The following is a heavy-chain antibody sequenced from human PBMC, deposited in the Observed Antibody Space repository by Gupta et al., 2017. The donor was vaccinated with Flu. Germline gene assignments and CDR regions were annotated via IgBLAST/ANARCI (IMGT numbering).Heavy chain of an antibody. Sequence: EVQLVESGGGLVQPGGSLRLSCAASGFTFSSYSMNWVRQAPGKGLEWVSYISSSSSTIYYADSVKGRFTISRDNAKNSLYLQMNSLRDEDTAVYYCARDLLVGATTGEHDYWGQGTLVTVSS. CDR3: ARDLLVGATTGEHDY. D-gene: IGHD1-26*01. CDR2: ISSSSSTI. V-gene: IGHV3-48*02. CDR1: GFTFSSYS. J-gene: IGHJ4*02.